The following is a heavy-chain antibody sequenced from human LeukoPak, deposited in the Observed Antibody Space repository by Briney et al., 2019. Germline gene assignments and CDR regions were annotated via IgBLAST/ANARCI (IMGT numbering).Heavy chain of an antibody. D-gene: IGHD6-6*01. V-gene: IGHV4-59*01. J-gene: IGHJ4*02. Sequence: SETLSLTCTVSSGSISTYYWNWIRQPPGKGLEWIGSVYYSGSTNYNPSLKSRVTISVDTPKNRFSLKLSSVTAADTAVFYCARGGSRSYTSSTLDYWGQGTLVTVSS. CDR3: ARGGSRSYTSSTLDY. CDR2: VYYSGST. CDR1: SGSISTYY.